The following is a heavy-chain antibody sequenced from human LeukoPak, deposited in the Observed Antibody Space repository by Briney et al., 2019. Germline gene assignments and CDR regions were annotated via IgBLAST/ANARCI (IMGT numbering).Heavy chain of an antibody. CDR1: GFSFSTSW. CDR3: ARGPLVVEDAFDI. V-gene: IGHV3-74*01. CDR2: INSDGSST. D-gene: IGHD2-21*01. Sequence: PGGSLRLSCAASGFSFSTSWMHWVRQAPGKGLVWVSRINSDGSSTSYADSVKGRFTISRDNAKNTLYLQMNSLRAEDTAVYYCARGPLVVEDAFDIWGQGTMVTVSS. J-gene: IGHJ3*02.